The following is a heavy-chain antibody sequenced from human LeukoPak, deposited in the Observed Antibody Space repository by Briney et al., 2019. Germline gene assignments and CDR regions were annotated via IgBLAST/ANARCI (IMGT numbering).Heavy chain of an antibody. CDR2: INPNSGGT. Sequence: GASVKVSCKASGYTFTGYYMHWVRQAPGQGLEWMGWINPNSGGTNYAQKFQGRVTMTRDTSISTAYMELSRLRSDDTAVYYCARDATPDSSSYYYDPSWYFDLWGRGTLVTVSS. CDR3: ARDATPDSSSYYYDPSWYFDL. D-gene: IGHD3-22*01. CDR1: GYTFTGYY. V-gene: IGHV1-2*02. J-gene: IGHJ2*01.